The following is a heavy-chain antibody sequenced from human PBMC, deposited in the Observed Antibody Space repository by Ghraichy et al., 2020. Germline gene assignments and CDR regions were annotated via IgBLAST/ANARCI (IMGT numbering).Heavy chain of an antibody. Sequence: GGSLRLSCAASGFTFSSYEMNWVRQAPGKGLEWVSYISSSGSTIYYADSVKGRFTISRDNAKNSLYLQMNSLRAEDTAVYYCARGLLGYDILTGYFDYWGQGTLVTVSS. CDR1: GFTFSSYE. CDR2: ISSSGSTI. J-gene: IGHJ4*02. V-gene: IGHV3-48*03. D-gene: IGHD3-9*01. CDR3: ARGLLGYDILTGYFDY.